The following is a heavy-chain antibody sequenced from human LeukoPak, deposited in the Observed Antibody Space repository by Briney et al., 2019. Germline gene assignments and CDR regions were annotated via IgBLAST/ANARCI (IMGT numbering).Heavy chain of an antibody. CDR3: ARSRSVYSRSSIEAVDI. D-gene: IGHD1-26*01. CDR2: ISIISSTI. CDR1: SFTFTSSS. V-gene: IGHV3-48*01. J-gene: IGHJ3*02. Sequence: PGGSLRLSCAASSFTFTSSSIDSVRQAPGKGLEWVSYISIISSTIYYADSVKGRFTISRDNTKYLLYLQMKTQRADDKDVYYCARSRSVYSRSSIEAVDIWGQGTMVTVSS.